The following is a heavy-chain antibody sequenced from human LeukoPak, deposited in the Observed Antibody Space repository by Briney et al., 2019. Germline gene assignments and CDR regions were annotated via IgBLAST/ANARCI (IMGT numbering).Heavy chain of an antibody. J-gene: IGHJ3*02. Sequence: GGSLRLSCAASGFTFSSYSMNWVRQAPGKGLEWVSSISSSSSYIYYADPVKGRFTISRDNAKNSLYLQMNSLRAEDTAVYYCARDSYYYDSSGSHPPDAFDIWGQGTMVTVSS. CDR2: ISSSSSYI. D-gene: IGHD3-22*01. CDR3: ARDSYYYDSSGSHPPDAFDI. V-gene: IGHV3-21*01. CDR1: GFTFSSYS.